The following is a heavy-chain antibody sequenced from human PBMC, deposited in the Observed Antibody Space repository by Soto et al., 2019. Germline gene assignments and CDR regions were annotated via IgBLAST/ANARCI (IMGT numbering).Heavy chain of an antibody. D-gene: IGHD1-26*01. CDR1: GFTFSSYA. CDR2: ISYDGSNK. Sequence: GGSLRLSCAASGFTFSSYAMHWVRQAPGRGLEWVAVISYDGSNKYYADSVKGRFTISRDNSKNTLYLQMNSLRAEDTAVYYCARDGSGSYYFPDAFDIWGQGTMVTVSS. J-gene: IGHJ3*02. V-gene: IGHV3-30-3*01. CDR3: ARDGSGSYYFPDAFDI.